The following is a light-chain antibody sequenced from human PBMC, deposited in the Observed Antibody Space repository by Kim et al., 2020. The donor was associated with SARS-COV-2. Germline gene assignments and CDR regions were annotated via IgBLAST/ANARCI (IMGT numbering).Light chain of an antibody. Sequence: LSPGEGATLSCRASQSVTSGDLSWYQQRPGHPPGLLIYGASSRATGISDRFSASGSGTDFTLTISGLEPEDFAVYHCQYYGSSPTFGQGTRLEIK. CDR2: GAS. CDR1: QSVTSGD. CDR3: QYYGSSPT. V-gene: IGKV3-20*01. J-gene: IGKJ5*01.